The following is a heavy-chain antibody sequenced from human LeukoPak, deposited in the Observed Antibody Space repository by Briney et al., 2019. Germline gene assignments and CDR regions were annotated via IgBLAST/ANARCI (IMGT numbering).Heavy chain of an antibody. J-gene: IGHJ4*02. Sequence: SETLSLTCTVSGGSISSYYWSWIRQPPGKGLEWIGYIYYSGSTNYNPSLKSRVTISVGTSKNQFSLKLSSVTAADTAVYYCARDRVTYFDYWGQGTLVTVSS. CDR3: ARDRVTYFDY. V-gene: IGHV4-59*01. CDR1: GGSISSYY. D-gene: IGHD5-18*01. CDR2: IYYSGST.